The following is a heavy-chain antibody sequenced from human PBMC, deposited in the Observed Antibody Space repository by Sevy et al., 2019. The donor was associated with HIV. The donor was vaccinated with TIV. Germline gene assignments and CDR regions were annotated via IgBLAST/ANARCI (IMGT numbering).Heavy chain of an antibody. CDR3: AGGWDDSSGYPFDY. V-gene: IGHV1-69*13. J-gene: IGHJ4*02. CDR1: GGTFSSYA. D-gene: IGHD3-22*01. Sequence: ASVKVSCKASGGTFSSYAISWVRQAPGQGLEWMGGIIRIFGTANYEQKFQGRVTITADESTSTAYMELSSLRSEETAGYYCAGGWDDSSGYPFDYWGQGTLVTVSS. CDR2: IIRIFGTA.